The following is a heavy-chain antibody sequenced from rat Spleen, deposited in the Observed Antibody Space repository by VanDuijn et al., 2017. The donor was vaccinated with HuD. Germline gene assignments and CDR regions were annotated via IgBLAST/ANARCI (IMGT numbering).Heavy chain of an antibody. CDR1: GFTFNNYW. J-gene: IGHJ2*01. Sequence: EVQLVESGGGLVQPGRSLKLSCVASGFTFNNYWMTWIRQAPGTGLEWVASITHTGGSTYYPDSVKGRFTISRDDAKSTLYLQMNSLRSDDTATYYCTRDTKGITYFDYWGQGVMVTVSS. D-gene: IGHD1-9*01. V-gene: IGHV5-31*01. CDR2: ITHTGGST. CDR3: TRDTKGITYFDY.